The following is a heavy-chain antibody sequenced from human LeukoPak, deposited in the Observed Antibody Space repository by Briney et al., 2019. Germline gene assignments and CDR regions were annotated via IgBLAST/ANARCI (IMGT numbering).Heavy chain of an antibody. CDR3: ARGGYYGSGNDFRFDP. D-gene: IGHD3-10*01. CDR2: INHSGST. J-gene: IGHJ5*02. V-gene: IGHV4-34*01. Sequence: PSETLSLTCAVSGGSFSGYYWSWVRQSPGQGLEWIGEINHSGSTNYNPSLKSRVTISVDTSKNQFSLKLSSVTPADTAVYYCARGGYYGSGNDFRFDPWGQGTLVTVSS. CDR1: GGSFSGYY.